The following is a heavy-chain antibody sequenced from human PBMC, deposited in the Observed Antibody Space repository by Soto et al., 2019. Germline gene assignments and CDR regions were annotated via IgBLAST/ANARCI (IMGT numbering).Heavy chain of an antibody. V-gene: IGHV3-7*01. Sequence: GSLRLSCAASGFTFSTCWMMWVRQAPGKGLEWVANINQDGSERYYVDSVKGRFTISRDNAKNSLYLQMNSLRAEDTAVYYCVKDNRGSYWGQGTLVTVSS. CDR2: INQDGSER. J-gene: IGHJ4*02. D-gene: IGHD3-10*01. CDR3: VKDNRGSY. CDR1: GFTFSTCW.